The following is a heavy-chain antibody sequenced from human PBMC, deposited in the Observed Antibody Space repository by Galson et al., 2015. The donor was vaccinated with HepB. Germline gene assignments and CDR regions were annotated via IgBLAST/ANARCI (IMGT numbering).Heavy chain of an antibody. J-gene: IGHJ5*01. V-gene: IGHV3-23*01. Sequence: SLRLSCAASGFTFSTCAMTWVRQAPGKGLEWVSTMNSGGKTYYADSVKGRFTISRDNSKNTLYVQMNSLKAEDTAVYYCAKDASPLHWFDSWGQGALVTVSS. CDR2: MNSGGKT. CDR3: AKDASPLHWFDS. CDR1: GFTFSTCA.